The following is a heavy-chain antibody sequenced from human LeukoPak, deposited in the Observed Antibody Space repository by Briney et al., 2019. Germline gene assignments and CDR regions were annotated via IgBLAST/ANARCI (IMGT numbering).Heavy chain of an antibody. CDR2: ISWNSGSI. J-gene: IGHJ4*02. V-gene: IGHV3-9*01. D-gene: IGHD7-27*01. CDR3: AKDTGHAIDY. CDR1: GFTFDDYA. Sequence: PGRSLRLSCAASGFTFDDYAMHWVRQAPGKGLEWVSGISWNSGSIGYADSVKGRFAISRDNAKNSLYLQTNSLRAEDTALYYCAKDTGHAIDYWGQGTLVTVSS.